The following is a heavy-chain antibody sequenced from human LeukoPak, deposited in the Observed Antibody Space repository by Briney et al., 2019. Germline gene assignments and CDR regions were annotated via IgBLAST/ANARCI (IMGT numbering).Heavy chain of an antibody. CDR3: ARAGYCSGGSCYGGMNY. J-gene: IGHJ4*02. Sequence: ASVKVSCKASGYTFTGYYMHWVRQAPGQGLEWMGWIDPNSGGTNYAQKFRGRVTMTRDTSISTAYMELSRLRSDDTAVYYCARAGYCSGGSCYGGMNYWGQGTLVTVSS. CDR2: IDPNSGGT. CDR1: GYTFTGYY. V-gene: IGHV1-2*02. D-gene: IGHD2-15*01.